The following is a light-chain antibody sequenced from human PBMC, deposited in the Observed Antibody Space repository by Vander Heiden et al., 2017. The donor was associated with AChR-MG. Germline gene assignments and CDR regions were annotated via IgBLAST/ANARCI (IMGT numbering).Light chain of an antibody. CDR1: QSVSSN. V-gene: IGKV3-15*01. J-gene: IGKJ1*01. Sequence: EIVITQSPATLSLSPGDRATLSCRASQSVSSNLAWYQHKPGQAPRLLIYGAFTRPTGVPARFSGSGSGTEFTLTISSLQSEDSAVYYCQQYTMWPQWAFGQRTRVEIK. CDR2: GAF. CDR3: QQYTMWPQWA.